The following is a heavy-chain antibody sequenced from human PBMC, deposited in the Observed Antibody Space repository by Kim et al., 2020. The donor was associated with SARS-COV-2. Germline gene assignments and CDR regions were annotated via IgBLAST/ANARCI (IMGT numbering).Heavy chain of an antibody. CDR3: ARSPGIAVAGMGGRFDY. CDR2: IIPIFGTA. Sequence: SVKVSCKASGGTFSSYAISWVRQAPGQGLEWMGGIIPIFGTANYAQKFQGRVTITADESTSTAYMELSSLRSEDTAVYYCARSPGIAVAGMGGRFDYWGQGTLVTVSS. V-gene: IGHV1-69*13. J-gene: IGHJ4*02. D-gene: IGHD6-19*01. CDR1: GGTFSSYA.